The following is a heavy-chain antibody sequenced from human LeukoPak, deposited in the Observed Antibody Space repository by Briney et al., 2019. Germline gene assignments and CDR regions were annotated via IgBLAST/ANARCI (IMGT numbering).Heavy chain of an antibody. J-gene: IGHJ3*02. CDR1: GFTFSDYY. CDR3: AKPRIAARDAFDI. V-gene: IGHV3-23*01. CDR2: ISGSGGST. Sequence: PGGSLRLSCAASGFTFSDYYMSWVRQAPGKGLEWVSAISGSGGSTYYADSVKGRFTISRDNSKNTLYLQMNSLRAEDTAVYYCAKPRIAARDAFDIWGQGTMVTVSS. D-gene: IGHD6-6*01.